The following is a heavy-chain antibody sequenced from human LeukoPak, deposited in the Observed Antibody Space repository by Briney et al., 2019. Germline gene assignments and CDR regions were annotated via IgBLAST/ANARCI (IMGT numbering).Heavy chain of an antibody. CDR1: GYSFTSSW. J-gene: IGHJ4*02. Sequence: GESLKISCEGSGYSFTSSWIDWVRQMPGKGLEWMGIIYPGDSDIRYSPSFQGQVTISADKSITTAYLQWSSLKASDTAIYYCARGLYCSGGSCRFDYWGQGTLVTVSS. CDR3: ARGLYCSGGSCRFDY. D-gene: IGHD2-15*01. CDR2: IYPGDSDI. V-gene: IGHV5-51*01.